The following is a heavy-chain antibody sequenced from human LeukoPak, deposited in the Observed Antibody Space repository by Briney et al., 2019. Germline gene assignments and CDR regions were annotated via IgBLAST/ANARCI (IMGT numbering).Heavy chain of an antibody. D-gene: IGHD3-22*01. Sequence: GGSLRLSCAASGFTFSSYSMNWVRQAPGKELEWVSSISSSSSYIYYADSVKGRFTISRDNAKNSLYLQMNSLRAEDTAVYYCARADYDSSGPDYWGQGTLVTVSS. CDR2: ISSSSSYI. CDR3: ARADYDSSGPDY. V-gene: IGHV3-21*01. J-gene: IGHJ4*02. CDR1: GFTFSSYS.